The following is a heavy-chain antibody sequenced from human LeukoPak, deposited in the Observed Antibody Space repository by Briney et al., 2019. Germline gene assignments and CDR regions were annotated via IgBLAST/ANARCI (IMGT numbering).Heavy chain of an antibody. CDR2: INLNSGGT. CDR3: AISAAVWIYYMDV. V-gene: IGHV1-2*02. Sequence: ASVKVSCKASGYTFAGYYMHWVRQAPGQGLEWMGWINLNSGGTNYAQKFQGRVTMTRDTSISTAYMELSRLRSDDTAVYYCAISAAVWIYYMDVWGKGTTVTVSS. J-gene: IGHJ6*03. D-gene: IGHD6-13*01. CDR1: GYTFAGYY.